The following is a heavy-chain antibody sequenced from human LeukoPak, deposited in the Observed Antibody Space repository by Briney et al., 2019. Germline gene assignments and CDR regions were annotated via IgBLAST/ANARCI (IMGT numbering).Heavy chain of an antibody. D-gene: IGHD3-10*01. V-gene: IGHV3-23*01. CDR2: ISGSGGST. Sequence: PGGSLRLSWAASGFTFSSYAMSWVRQAPGEGLEGVSAISGSGGSTYYADSVKGRFTIPRDNSKNTLYLQMNSLRAEDTAVYYCAKDRGWFGELLPYFDYWGQGTLVTVSS. J-gene: IGHJ4*02. CDR1: GFTFSSYA. CDR3: AKDRGWFGELLPYFDY.